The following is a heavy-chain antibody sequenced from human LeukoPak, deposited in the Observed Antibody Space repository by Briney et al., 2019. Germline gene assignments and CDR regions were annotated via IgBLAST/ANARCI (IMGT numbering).Heavy chain of an antibody. V-gene: IGHV3-30*02. CDR1: GFTFSSYG. CDR3: ARDAAFSSGSYFFDY. CDR2: IRYDGSNK. Sequence: GGSLRLSCAASGFTFSSYGMHWVRQAPGKGLEWVAFIRYDGSNKYYADSVKGRFTISRDNSKNTLYLQMNSLRAEDTAVYYCARDAAFSSGSYFFDYWGQGTLVTVSS. D-gene: IGHD3-10*01. J-gene: IGHJ4*02.